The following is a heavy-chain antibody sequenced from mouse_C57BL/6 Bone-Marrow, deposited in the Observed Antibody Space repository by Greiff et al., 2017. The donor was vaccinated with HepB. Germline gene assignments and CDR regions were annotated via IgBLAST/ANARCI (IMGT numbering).Heavy chain of an antibody. CDR1: GFNIKDDY. J-gene: IGHJ3*01. V-gene: IGHV14-4*01. CDR3: TTIQLRLPGFAY. D-gene: IGHD3-2*02. Sequence: VQLQQSGAELVRPGASVKLSCTASGFNIKDDYMHWVKQRPEQGLEWIGWIDPENGDTEYASKFQGKATITADTSSNTAHLQLSSLTSEDTAVYYCTTIQLRLPGFAYWGQGTLVTVSA. CDR2: IDPENGDT.